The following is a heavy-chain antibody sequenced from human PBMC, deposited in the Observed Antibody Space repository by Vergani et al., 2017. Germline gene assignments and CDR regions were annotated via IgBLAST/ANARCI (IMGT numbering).Heavy chain of an antibody. D-gene: IGHD2-2*01. CDR3: AKDPGLYCSSTSCYGEYFQH. CDR2: ISWNSGSI. CDR1: GFTFDDYA. V-gene: IGHV3-9*01. J-gene: IGHJ1*01. Sequence: EVQLVESGGGLVQPGRSLRLSCAASGFTFDDYAMHWVRQAPGKGLEWVSGISWNSGSIGYADSVKGRFTISRDNSKNTLYLQMNSLRAEDTAVYYCAKDPGLYCSSTSCYGEYFQHWGQGTLVTVSS.